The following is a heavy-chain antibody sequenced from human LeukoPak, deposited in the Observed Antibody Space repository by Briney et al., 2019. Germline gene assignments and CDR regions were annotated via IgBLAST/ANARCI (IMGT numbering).Heavy chain of an antibody. V-gene: IGHV4-31*03. D-gene: IGHD6-6*01. CDR3: ARLLAARLSFDY. J-gene: IGHJ4*01. Sequence: PSGTLSLTCTVSGGSISSGDYYWSWIRQHPGKGLEWIGYIYYSGSTYYTPSLKSRVTISVDTSKNQFSLKLSSVTAADTAVFYCARLLAARLSFDYWGHGSLVT. CDR1: GGSISSGDYY. CDR2: IYYSGST.